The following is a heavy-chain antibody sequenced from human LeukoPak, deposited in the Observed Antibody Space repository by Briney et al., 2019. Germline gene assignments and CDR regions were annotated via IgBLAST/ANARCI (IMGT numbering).Heavy chain of an antibody. J-gene: IGHJ3*02. V-gene: IGHV3-11*01. CDR1: GFIFSDYY. Sequence: GGSLRLSCAASGFIFSDYYMSWTRQAPGKGLEWVSYISSSGRTTNYADSVKGRFTISRDNAKRSLYLHLKSLRVEDTAVYYCAREGGGKGAFDIWGQGTVVTVSS. CDR3: AREGGGKGAFDI. CDR2: ISSSGRTT. D-gene: IGHD4-23*01.